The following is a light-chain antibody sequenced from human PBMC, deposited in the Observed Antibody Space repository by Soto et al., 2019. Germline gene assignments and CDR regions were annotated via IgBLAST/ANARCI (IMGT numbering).Light chain of an antibody. Sequence: QSALTQPASVTGSPGQSITISCTGTSSDVGGYNHVSWYQQYPGTAPKFIIYEVTNRPSGVSDRFSGSKSGNTASLTISGLQPEDEADYYCSSYAGSSNVFGTGTKLTVL. J-gene: IGLJ1*01. V-gene: IGLV2-14*01. CDR1: SSDVGGYNH. CDR2: EVT. CDR3: SSYAGSSNV.